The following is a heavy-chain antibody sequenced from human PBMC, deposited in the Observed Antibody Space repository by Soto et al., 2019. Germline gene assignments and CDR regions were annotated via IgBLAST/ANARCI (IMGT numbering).Heavy chain of an antibody. J-gene: IGHJ4*02. CDR2: ITGGADDT. CDR3: AKGGYNYGFLFDC. V-gene: IGHV3-23*01. Sequence: GGSLRLSCAASGFTFGTYVMSWVRQAPGQGLEWVSAITGGADDTYNADSVRGRFTISRDNSKNTLYLQMNSLRAEDTAVYYCAKGGYNYGFLFDCWGQGTLVTVSS. CDR1: GFTFGTYV. D-gene: IGHD5-18*01.